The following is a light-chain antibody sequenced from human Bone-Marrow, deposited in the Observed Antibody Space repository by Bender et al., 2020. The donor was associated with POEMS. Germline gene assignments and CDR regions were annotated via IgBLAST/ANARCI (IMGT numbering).Light chain of an antibody. V-gene: IGLV2-23*02. CDR1: NSDIGSYDL. CDR2: EVN. Sequence: QSALTQPASVSGSPGQSISISCTGTNSDIGSYDLVSWFQQHPGKAPKLLIHEVNQRPSGVSHRFSGSKSGNTASLTISGLQAEDEADYYCCSYAGGNTWVFGGGTKLTVL. CDR3: CSYAGGNTWV. J-gene: IGLJ3*02.